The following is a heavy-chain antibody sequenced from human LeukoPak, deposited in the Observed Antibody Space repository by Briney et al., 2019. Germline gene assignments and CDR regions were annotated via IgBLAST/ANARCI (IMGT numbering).Heavy chain of an antibody. V-gene: IGHV4-34*01. CDR3: AKGVWAPRFDS. J-gene: IGHJ5*01. CDR1: GASFSYNY. D-gene: IGHD7-27*01. CDR2: INHSGSI. Sequence: SETLSLTCAVYGASFSYNYWSWIRQAPGKGLEWIGEINHSGSITYNPSLKSRVTISAEKSKSQFSLRLTSVTAADTAVYYCAKGVWAPRFDSWGQGTLVTVSS.